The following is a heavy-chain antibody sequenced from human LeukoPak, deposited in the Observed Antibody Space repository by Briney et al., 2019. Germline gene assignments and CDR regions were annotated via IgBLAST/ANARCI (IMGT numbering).Heavy chain of an antibody. CDR1: GFTFSSYS. J-gene: IGHJ3*02. V-gene: IGHV3-21*01. CDR3: ARDAMIWAFDI. D-gene: IGHD3-22*01. Sequence: GGSLRLSCAASGFTFSSYSMNWVRQAPGKGLEWVSSISSSSSYIYYADSVKGRFTISRDNAKNSLYLRMNSLRAEDTAVYYCARDAMIWAFDIWGQGTMVTVSS. CDR2: ISSSSSYI.